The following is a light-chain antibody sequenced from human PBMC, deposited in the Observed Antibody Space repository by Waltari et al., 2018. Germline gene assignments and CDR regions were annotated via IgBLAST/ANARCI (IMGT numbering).Light chain of an antibody. Sequence: EIEITQSPASLSVSPGETAILTCRASQNIGTSLSWFKLRPGRAPRHLIYGASTRATGIPARFSASGSGTEFSLTISSLQSDDFAVYYCLQYNNWPYTFGQGTRLEIK. CDR3: LQYNNWPYT. CDR2: GAS. CDR1: QNIGTS. V-gene: IGKV3-15*01. J-gene: IGKJ2*01.